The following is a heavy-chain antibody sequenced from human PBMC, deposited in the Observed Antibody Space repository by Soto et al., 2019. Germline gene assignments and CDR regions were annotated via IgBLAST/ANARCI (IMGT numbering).Heavy chain of an antibody. D-gene: IGHD4-17*01. J-gene: IGHJ4*02. CDR1: GFTFSSYA. Sequence: EVPLLESGGGLVQPGGSLRLSCAASGFTFSSYAMSWVRQAPGKGLEWVSAISGSGGSTYYADSVKGRFTISRDNFKNTLYLQMNSLRAEDTAVYYCAKDRDYGDSYFDYWGQGTLVTVSS. V-gene: IGHV3-23*01. CDR3: AKDRDYGDSYFDY. CDR2: ISGSGGST.